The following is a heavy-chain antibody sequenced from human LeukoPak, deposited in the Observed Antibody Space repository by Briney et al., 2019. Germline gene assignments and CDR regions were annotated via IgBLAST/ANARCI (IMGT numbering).Heavy chain of an antibody. V-gene: IGHV3-23*01. CDR2: ISGSGGST. CDR3: ARGAVDVSCSGGSCYHLDY. J-gene: IGHJ4*02. Sequence: PGGSLRLSCAASGFTFSSYAMSWVRQAPGKGLEWVSAISGSGGSTYYADSVKGRFTISRDNSKNTLYLQMNSLRAEDTAVYYCARGAVDVSCSGGSCYHLDYWGQGTLVTVSS. D-gene: IGHD2-15*01. CDR1: GFTFSSYA.